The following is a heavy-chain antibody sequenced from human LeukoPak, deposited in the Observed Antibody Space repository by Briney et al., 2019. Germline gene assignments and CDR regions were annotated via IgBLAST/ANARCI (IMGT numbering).Heavy chain of an antibody. CDR1: GFTFSNYA. V-gene: IGHV3-23*01. CDR2: ISGSGSST. Sequence: GGSLRLSCAASGFTFSNYAMSWVRQAPGKGLEWVSGISGSGSSTYYADSVRGRFTISRDNSKNTLYLQMNSLRAEDTAVYYCAKDGPLCDFWSGYSRPRFDYWGQGTLVTVSS. J-gene: IGHJ4*02. D-gene: IGHD3-3*01. CDR3: AKDGPLCDFWSGYSRPRFDY.